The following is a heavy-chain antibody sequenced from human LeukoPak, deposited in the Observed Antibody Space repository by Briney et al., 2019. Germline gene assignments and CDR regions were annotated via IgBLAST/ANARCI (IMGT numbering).Heavy chain of an antibody. CDR2: IYSGGST. J-gene: IGHJ6*03. D-gene: IGHD1-14*01. V-gene: IGHV3-53*01. CDR1: GSTVSSNY. Sequence: GGSLRLSCAASGSTVSSNYMSWVRQAPGKGLEWVSVIYSGGSTYYADSVKGRFTISRDNSMSTLYLQMNSLRDEDTAIYYCARGTSWISPDWYMDVWGEGTTVTVSS. CDR3: ARGTSWISPDWYMDV.